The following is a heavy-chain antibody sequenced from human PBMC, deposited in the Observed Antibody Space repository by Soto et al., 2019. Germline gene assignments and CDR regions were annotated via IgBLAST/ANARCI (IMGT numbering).Heavy chain of an antibody. Sequence: QLQLQESGSRLVKPSQTLSLTCDVSGGSISRAGYSWSWIRQSPGKGLEWIGYIYNSGSTFYNPSLKSRLTISVDRSKNQLSLQLNSVTAADTAVYYCASSRVVTTYFDYWGQGTLVTVSS. D-gene: IGHD2-21*02. CDR2: IYNSGST. V-gene: IGHV4-30-2*06. CDR1: GGSISRAGYS. J-gene: IGHJ4*02. CDR3: ASSRVVTTYFDY.